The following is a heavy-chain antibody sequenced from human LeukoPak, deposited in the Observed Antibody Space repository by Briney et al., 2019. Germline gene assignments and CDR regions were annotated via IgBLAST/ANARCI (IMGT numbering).Heavy chain of an antibody. V-gene: IGHV3-48*03. Sequence: GSLRLSCAASGFTFSSYEMNWVRQAPGKGLGWVSYISSSGSTIYYADSVKGRFTISRDNAKNSLYLQMNSLRAEDTAVYYCASQGPAEVRGVIFDYWGQGTLVTVSS. CDR3: ASQGPAEVRGVIFDY. D-gene: IGHD3-10*01. CDR2: ISSSGSTI. CDR1: GFTFSSYE. J-gene: IGHJ4*02.